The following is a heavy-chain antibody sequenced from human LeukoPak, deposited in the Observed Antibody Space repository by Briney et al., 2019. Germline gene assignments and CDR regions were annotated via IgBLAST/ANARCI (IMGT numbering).Heavy chain of an antibody. V-gene: IGHV4-59*01. Sequence: PSETLSLTCTVSGGSISSYYWSWIRLPPGKGRGWIGYIYYTGATYYNPSLKGRVTISLDTSKNQFSLKLSSVTAADAAVYYCARAGYSYGTGYYFDYWGQGALVTVSS. CDR2: IYYTGAT. CDR3: ARAGYSYGTGYYFDY. CDR1: GGSISSYY. J-gene: IGHJ4*02. D-gene: IGHD5-18*01.